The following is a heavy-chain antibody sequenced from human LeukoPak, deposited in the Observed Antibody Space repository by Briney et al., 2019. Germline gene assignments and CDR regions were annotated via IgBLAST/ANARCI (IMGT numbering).Heavy chain of an antibody. V-gene: IGHV1-2*06. J-gene: IGHJ4*02. CDR1: GYTFTGYY. CDR2: INPNNGGS. Sequence: ASMRVSCKASGYTFTGYYVHWVRQAPGQVLEWMGRINPNNGGSDYAQKFQGRVTMTRDTSITTAYMDLSRLTSDDTAVYYCARGPSGTGTTVYWGQGTLVTVSS. CDR3: ARGPSGTGTTVY. D-gene: IGHD1-7*01.